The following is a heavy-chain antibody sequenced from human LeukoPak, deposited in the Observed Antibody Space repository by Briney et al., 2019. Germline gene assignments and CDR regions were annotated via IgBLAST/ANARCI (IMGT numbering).Heavy chain of an antibody. CDR2: ISGSGGST. Sequence: PGGSPRLSCAASGFTFSSYAMSWVRQAPGKGLEWVSAISGSGGSTYYADSVKGRFTISRDNSKNTLYLQMNSLRAEDTAVYYCAKLAYGSGSYNWFDPWGQGTLVTVSS. CDR3: AKLAYGSGSYNWFDP. D-gene: IGHD3-10*01. V-gene: IGHV3-23*01. J-gene: IGHJ5*02. CDR1: GFTFSSYA.